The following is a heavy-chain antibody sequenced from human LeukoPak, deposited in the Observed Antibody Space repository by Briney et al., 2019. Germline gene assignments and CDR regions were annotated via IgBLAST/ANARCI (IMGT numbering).Heavy chain of an antibody. J-gene: IGHJ4*02. D-gene: IGHD3-22*01. CDR3: AREEDSSGSPGPN. V-gene: IGHV4-30-4*08. Sequence: SETLSLTCTVSGGSISSGDYYWSWIRQPPGKGLEWIGYIYYSGSTYYNPSLKSRVTISVDTSKNQFSLKLSSVTAADTAVYYCAREEDSSGSPGPNWGQGTLVTVSS. CDR2: IYYSGST. CDR1: GGSISSGDYY.